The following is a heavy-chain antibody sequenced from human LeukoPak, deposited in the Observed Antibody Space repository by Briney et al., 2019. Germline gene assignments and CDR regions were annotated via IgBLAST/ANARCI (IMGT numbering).Heavy chain of an antibody. D-gene: IGHD6-13*01. CDR1: GFTFSSYS. CDR3: ARNDSSSWFDAFDI. Sequence: PGGSLRLSCAASGFTFSSYSMNWVRQAPGKGLEWVSSISSSSYTYYVDSVKGRFTISRDNAKNSLYLQMNSLRAEDTAIYYCARNDSSSWFDAFDIWGQGTMVTVSS. CDR2: ISSSSYT. J-gene: IGHJ3*02. V-gene: IGHV3-21*01.